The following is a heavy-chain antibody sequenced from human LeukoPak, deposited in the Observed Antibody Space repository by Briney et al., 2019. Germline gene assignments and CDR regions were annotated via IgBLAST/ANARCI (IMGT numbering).Heavy chain of an antibody. Sequence: SQTLSLTCTVSGGSISSGAYYWSWIRQHPGKGLEWIGNIHHSGSTLYNPSLMSRVTISVDTSKNHFSLKLSSVTAADTAVYYCAGRGFALAFWGQGTTVTVSS. J-gene: IGHJ3*01. V-gene: IGHV4-30-4*08. CDR1: GGSISSGAYY. CDR3: AGRGFALAF. CDR2: IHHSGST. D-gene: IGHD5-12*01.